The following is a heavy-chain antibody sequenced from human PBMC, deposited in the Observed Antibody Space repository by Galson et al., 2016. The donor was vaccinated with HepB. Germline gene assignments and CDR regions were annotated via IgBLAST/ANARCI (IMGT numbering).Heavy chain of an antibody. J-gene: IGHJ4*02. CDR1: GFTFSNYW. Sequence: SLRLSCAASGFTFSNYWMSWVRQAPEKGLECVANLKQDGSDKYYVDPVMGRFTISRDNAKNSLFLQMNSLTTHDPAVYYCAKGPPNLAYWGQGALVTVSS. CDR3: AKGPPNLAY. V-gene: IGHV3-7*03. CDR2: LKQDGSDK.